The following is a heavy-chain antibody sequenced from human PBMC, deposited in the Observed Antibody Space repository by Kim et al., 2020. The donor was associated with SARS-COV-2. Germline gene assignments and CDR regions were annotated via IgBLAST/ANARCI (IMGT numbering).Heavy chain of an antibody. CDR2: IVVGSGNT. V-gene: IGHV1-58*02. CDR1: GFTFTSSA. Sequence: SVKVSCKASGFTFTSSAMQWVRQARGQRLEWIGWIVVGSGNTNYAQKLQERVTITRDMSTSTAYMELSSLRSEDTAVYYCAAYYDSSGPLGMDVWGQGTTVTVSS. J-gene: IGHJ6*02. CDR3: AAYYDSSGPLGMDV. D-gene: IGHD3-22*01.